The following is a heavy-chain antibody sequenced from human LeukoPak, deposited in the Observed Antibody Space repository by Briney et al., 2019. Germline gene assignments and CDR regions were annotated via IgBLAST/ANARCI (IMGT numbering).Heavy chain of an antibody. Sequence: GGPLRLSCAASGFTFSSYWMSWVRQAPGKGLEWVANIKQDGSEKYYVDSVKGRFTISRDNAKNSLYLQMNSLRAEDTAVYYCARDLRAPVATIMASDYWGQGTLVTVSS. CDR3: ARDLRAPVATIMASDY. CDR1: GFTFSSYW. CDR2: IKQDGSEK. V-gene: IGHV3-7*01. J-gene: IGHJ4*02. D-gene: IGHD5-24*01.